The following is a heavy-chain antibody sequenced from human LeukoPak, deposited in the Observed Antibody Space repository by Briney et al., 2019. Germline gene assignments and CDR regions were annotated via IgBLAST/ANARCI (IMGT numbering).Heavy chain of an antibody. CDR3: AKMGDYYFDY. J-gene: IGHJ4*02. CDR2: IYHSGST. Sequence: SETLSLTCTVSGGSISSGNYYWSWIRQHPGKGLEWIGDIYHSGSTSYNPSLKSRVSISVDKSKNQFSLKLSSVTAADTAVYYCAKMGDYYFDYWGQGTLVTVSS. CDR1: GGSISSGNYY. D-gene: IGHD2-21*02. V-gene: IGHV4-31*09.